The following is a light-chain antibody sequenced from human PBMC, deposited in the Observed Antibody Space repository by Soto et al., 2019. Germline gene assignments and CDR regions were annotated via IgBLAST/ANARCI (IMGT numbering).Light chain of an antibody. CDR3: QQCYSWPLT. J-gene: IGKJ4*01. Sequence: EIVLTQSPATLSLSPGERATLSCMASQSVGSNLAWYQQKPGQAPRLLIYDASNRVADFPSRFSGSGSGTDFTLTISSLEAEDFALYFCQQCYSWPLTFGGGTKVEIK. CDR1: QSVGSN. CDR2: DAS. V-gene: IGKV3-11*01.